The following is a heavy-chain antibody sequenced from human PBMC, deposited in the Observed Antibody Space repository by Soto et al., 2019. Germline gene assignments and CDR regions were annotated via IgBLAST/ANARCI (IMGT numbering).Heavy chain of an antibody. J-gene: IGHJ6*02. Sequence: GGSLRLSCAASGFTFSSYSMNWVRQAPGKGLEWVSYISSSSSTIYYADSVKGRFTISRDNAKNSLYLQMNSLRDEDTAVYYCARSVRWYYYYGMDVWGQGTTVTVSS. CDR2: ISSSSSTI. CDR1: GFTFSSYS. V-gene: IGHV3-48*02. CDR3: ARSVRWYYYYGMDV. D-gene: IGHD6-6*01.